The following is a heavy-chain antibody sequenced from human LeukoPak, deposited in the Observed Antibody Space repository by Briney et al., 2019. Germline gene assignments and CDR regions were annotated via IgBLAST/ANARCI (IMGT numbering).Heavy chain of an antibody. Sequence: ASVTVSCKASGGTFSSYAISWVRQAPGQGLEWMGRIIPILGIANYAQKFQGRVTITADKSTSTAYMELSRLRSDDTAVYYCASFGYRGSGYRDYYYMDVWGKGTTVTVSS. J-gene: IGHJ6*03. V-gene: IGHV1-69*10. CDR1: GGTFSSYA. CDR3: ASFGYRGSGYRDYYYMDV. CDR2: IIPILGIA. D-gene: IGHD6-19*01.